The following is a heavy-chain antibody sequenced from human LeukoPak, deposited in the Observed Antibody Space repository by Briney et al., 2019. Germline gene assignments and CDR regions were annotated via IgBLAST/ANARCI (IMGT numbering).Heavy chain of an antibody. D-gene: IGHD6-13*01. CDR2: IRYDGSNK. V-gene: IGHV3-30*02. CDR1: GFTFSSYG. J-gene: IGHJ4*02. Sequence: GGSLRLSCAASGFTFSSYGMHWVRQAPGKGLEGGAFIRYDGSNKYYADSVKGRFTISRDNSKNTLYLQMNSLRAEDTAVYYCAKDRASSSWYPLFFDYWGQGTLVTVSS. CDR3: AKDRASSSWYPLFFDY.